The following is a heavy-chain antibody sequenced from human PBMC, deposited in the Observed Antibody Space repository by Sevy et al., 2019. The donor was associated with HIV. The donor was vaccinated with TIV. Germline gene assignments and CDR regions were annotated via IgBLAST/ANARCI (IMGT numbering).Heavy chain of an antibody. J-gene: IGHJ6*02. CDR1: GFIFSTYT. CDR2: ISGGGGST. CDR3: AKGDRTFYGLDV. D-gene: IGHD2-15*01. Sequence: GGSLRPSCAASGFIFSTYTMTWVRQAPGKGLEWVSGISGGGGSTYYADSLKGRFTIFRDNSKNTVYLQMNSLRAEDTAVYYCAKGDRTFYGLDVWGQGTTVTVSS. V-gene: IGHV3-23*01.